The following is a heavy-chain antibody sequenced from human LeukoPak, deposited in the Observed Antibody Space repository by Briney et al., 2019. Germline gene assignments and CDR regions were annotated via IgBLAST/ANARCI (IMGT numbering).Heavy chain of an antibody. CDR2: IYTSGST. J-gene: IGHJ4*02. Sequence: SETLSLTRTVCGGCMSRYYWRGIRQSAGKGLEWIGRIYTSGSTNYNPSLKSRVTMSVDTSKNQFSLKQSSVTAADTAVYYCARDRFYGSGSYYMYWGQGTLVTVSS. D-gene: IGHD3-10*01. CDR1: GGCMSRYY. V-gene: IGHV4-4*07. CDR3: ARDRFYGSGSYYMY.